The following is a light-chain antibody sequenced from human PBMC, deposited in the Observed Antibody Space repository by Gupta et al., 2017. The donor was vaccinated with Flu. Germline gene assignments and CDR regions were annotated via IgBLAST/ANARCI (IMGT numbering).Light chain of an antibody. J-gene: IGKJ1*01. Sequence: DIVITQYPLSLPVTPGEPDSISCSSSQSLLHSNGYNYLDWYLQKPGKAPQLLIYCGSNRATGVHARFSGSGSGKDFTLKISRVEAEDVGVYYCMQARQTPRTFGQGTKVEIK. CDR1: QSLLHSNGYNY. V-gene: IGKV2-28*01. CDR2: CGS. CDR3: MQARQTPRT.